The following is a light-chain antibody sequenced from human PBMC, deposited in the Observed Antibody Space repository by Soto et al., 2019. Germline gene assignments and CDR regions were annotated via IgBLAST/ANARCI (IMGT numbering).Light chain of an antibody. J-gene: IGKJ1*01. V-gene: IGKV1-5*01. CDR1: QSISSW. CDR3: QQYNTFWT. Sequence: DIQMKQSPSALSASVGDRVTITCRASQSISSWLAWYQQKPGKAPRLLIYDASYLERGVPSRFSGSGSGTEFTLTISDLQPDDLRTYYCQQYNTFWTFGPGTKVEI. CDR2: DAS.